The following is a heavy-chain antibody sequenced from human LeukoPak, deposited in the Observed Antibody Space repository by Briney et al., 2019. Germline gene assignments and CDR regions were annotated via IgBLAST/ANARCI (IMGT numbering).Heavy chain of an antibody. CDR2: ISGSGGST. D-gene: IGHD2-15*01. Sequence: GGSLRLSCAASGFTFSTYAMAWVRQAPGKGLEWVSAISGSGGSTYYADSVKGRFTISRDNSKNSLYLQMNSLRAEDTAVYYCAKDRSVVVVAAKHDAFDIWGQGTMVTVSS. CDR1: GFTFSTYA. CDR3: AKDRSVVVVAAKHDAFDI. V-gene: IGHV3-23*01. J-gene: IGHJ3*02.